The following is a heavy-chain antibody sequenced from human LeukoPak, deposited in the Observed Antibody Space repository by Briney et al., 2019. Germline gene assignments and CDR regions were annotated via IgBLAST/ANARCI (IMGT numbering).Heavy chain of an antibody. D-gene: IGHD2-8*02. V-gene: IGHV3-48*01. CDR1: GFTFSSYS. J-gene: IGHJ4*02. CDR3: VRGGPNWWSLPIFDS. Sequence: GGSLRLSCAASGFTFSSYSMNWVRQAPGKGLEWVSYISSSSSTIYYADSVKGRFTISRDNAKNSLYLQMNSLRAEDTAVYYCVRGGPNWWSLPIFDSWGQGTLVTVSS. CDR2: ISSSSSTI.